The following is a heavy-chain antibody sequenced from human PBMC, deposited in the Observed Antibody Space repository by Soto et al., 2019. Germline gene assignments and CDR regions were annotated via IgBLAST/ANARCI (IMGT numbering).Heavy chain of an antibody. CDR3: ARVESQYSSRWCVDY. CDR2: IIPIFGTA. CDR1: GVTFSSYA. D-gene: IGHD6-13*01. Sequence: SVKFSCKSSGVTFSSYAISWVRQAPGQGLEWMGGIIPIFGTANYAQKFQGRVTITADESTSTAYMELSSLRSEDTAVYYCARVESQYSSRWCVDYWGQGNLVTVSS. V-gene: IGHV1-69*13. J-gene: IGHJ4*02.